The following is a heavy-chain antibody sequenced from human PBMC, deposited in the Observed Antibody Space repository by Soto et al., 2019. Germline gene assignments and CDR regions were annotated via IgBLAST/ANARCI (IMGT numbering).Heavy chain of an antibody. D-gene: IGHD3-3*01. V-gene: IGHV3-48*01. J-gene: IGHJ4*02. Sequence: GGSLRLSCAASGFTFSSYSMNWVRQAPGKGLEWVSYISSSSSTIYYADSVKGRFTISRDNAKNSLYLQMNSLRAEDTAVYYCAREWGYDFWSGYPTSGSSLDYWGQGTLVTVSS. CDR1: GFTFSSYS. CDR2: ISSSSSTI. CDR3: AREWGYDFWSGYPTSGSSLDY.